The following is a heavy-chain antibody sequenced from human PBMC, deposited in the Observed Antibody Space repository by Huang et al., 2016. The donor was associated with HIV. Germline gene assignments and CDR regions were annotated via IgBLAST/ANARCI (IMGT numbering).Heavy chain of an antibody. Sequence: VESGGDAVQSGRSLRLSCRGSGFIFNDFSINWFRKSARKGREWIGFVRSIVFGGASRRSPSVKDRFSVSRDEAKNVAFLQMENLQVDDTAVYYCSPTGDDYFYYYMDVWGNGTTVIVS. CDR2: VRSIVFGGAS. CDR3: SPTGDDYFYYYMDV. D-gene: IGHD4-17*01. CDR1: GFIFNDFS. V-gene: IGHV3-49*03. J-gene: IGHJ6*03.